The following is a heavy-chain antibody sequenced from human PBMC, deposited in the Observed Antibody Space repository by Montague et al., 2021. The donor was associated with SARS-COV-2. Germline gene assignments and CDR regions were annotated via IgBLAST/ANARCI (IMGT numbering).Heavy chain of an antibody. CDR3: ARGRVTRAGFDY. Sequence: SETLSLTCTVSGYFIGTCYYWCWSRQSPGKGLEWSGSNYLHGNIYYNPSLNSRVIMSLDTSNNQSSLRLISVTTSDTAVLYSARGRVTRAGFDYWGQGIRVIVSS. V-gene: IGHV4-38-2*02. J-gene: IGHJ4*02. CDR1: GYFIGTCYY. CDR2: NYLHGNI. D-gene: IGHD2-21*02.